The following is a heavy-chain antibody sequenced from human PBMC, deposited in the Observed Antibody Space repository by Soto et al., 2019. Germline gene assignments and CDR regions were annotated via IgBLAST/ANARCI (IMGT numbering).Heavy chain of an antibody. J-gene: IGHJ5*02. V-gene: IGHV4-59*01. CDR3: ARETYGDYVGYFDP. CDR2: SHYSGRT. D-gene: IGHD4-17*01. CDR1: GSYISHYY. Sequence: SETLHRTFSVLGSYISHYYCSRLRQPPGMGLEWIAYSHYSGRTDYNPSLKSRVIISVDTSKNQISLQLSSVTAADTAVYYCARETYGDYVGYFDPWGQGIQVTVS.